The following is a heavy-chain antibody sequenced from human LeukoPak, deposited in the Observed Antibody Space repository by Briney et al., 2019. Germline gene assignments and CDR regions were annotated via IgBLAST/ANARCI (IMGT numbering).Heavy chain of an antibody. V-gene: IGHV1-46*01. D-gene: IGHD6-19*01. CDR3: ARDWVAGRAVDY. Sequence: ASVKVSCKASGYTFTDYYMHWVRQAPGQGLEWMGIINPSGGSTSYAQKFQGRVTMTRDMSTSTVYMELSSLRSEDTAVYYCARDWVAGRAVDYWGQGTLVTVSS. CDR1: GYTFTDYY. J-gene: IGHJ4*02. CDR2: INPSGGST.